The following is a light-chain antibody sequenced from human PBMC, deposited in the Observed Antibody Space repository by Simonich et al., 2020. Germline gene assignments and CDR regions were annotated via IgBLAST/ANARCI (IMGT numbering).Light chain of an antibody. V-gene: IGLV2-14*01. CDR3: SSYTSSSTVV. CDR1: SSEVGGYNY. J-gene: IGLJ2*01. CDR2: DVS. Sequence: QSALTQPASVSGSPGQSITISCTGTSSEVGGYNYVSGYQQHPGKAPKLILYDVSNPPSGVSNRFSGSKSGNTASLTISGLQAEDEADYYCSSYTSSSTVVFGGGTKLTVL.